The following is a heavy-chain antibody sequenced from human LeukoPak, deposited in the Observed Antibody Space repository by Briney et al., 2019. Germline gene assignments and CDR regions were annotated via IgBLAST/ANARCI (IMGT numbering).Heavy chain of an antibody. CDR2: IYSSGFT. J-gene: IGHJ5*02. Sequence: PSETLSLTCSVSGGSIRSSSYYWAWIRQPPGEGLEWIGSIYSSGFTSYKPSLKSRLTISVDTSKNQFSLKLSSVTAADTAVYYCARENVLLWFGELSGRWNWFDPWGQGTLVTVSS. CDR1: GGSIRSSSYY. V-gene: IGHV4-39*07. D-gene: IGHD3-10*01. CDR3: ARENVLLWFGELSGRWNWFDP.